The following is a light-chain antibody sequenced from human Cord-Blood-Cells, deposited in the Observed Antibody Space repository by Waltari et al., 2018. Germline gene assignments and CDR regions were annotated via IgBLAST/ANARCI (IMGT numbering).Light chain of an antibody. CDR1: SSDVGGYNY. CDR2: DVS. J-gene: IGLJ2*01. CDR3: SSYTSSSPVV. Sequence: QSALTQPASVSGSPGQSITISCTGTSSDVGGYNYVSWYQQHPGKAPKLMIYDVSHRPSEVSNGCSGSKSCNTASLTISGLQAEDEADYYCSSYTSSSPVVFGGGTKLTVL. V-gene: IGLV2-14*01.